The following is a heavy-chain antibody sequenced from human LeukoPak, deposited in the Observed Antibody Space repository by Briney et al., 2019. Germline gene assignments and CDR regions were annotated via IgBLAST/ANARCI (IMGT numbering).Heavy chain of an antibody. CDR2: INPNSGGT. CDR3: ARDRTMTDNWFDP. V-gene: IGHV1-2*02. J-gene: IGHJ5*02. Sequence: ALVKVSCKASGYTFTGYYMHWVRQAPGQGLEWMGWINPNSGGTNYAQKFQGRVTMTRDTSISTAYMELSRLRSDDTAVYYCARDRTMTDNWFDPWGQGTLVTVSS. D-gene: IGHD3-22*01. CDR1: GYTFTGYY.